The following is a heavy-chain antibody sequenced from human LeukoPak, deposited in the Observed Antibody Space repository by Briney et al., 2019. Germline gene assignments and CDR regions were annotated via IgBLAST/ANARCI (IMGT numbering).Heavy chain of an antibody. J-gene: IGHJ4*02. Sequence: PSETLSLTCTVSGGSISSSSYYWGWIRQPPGKGLEWIGSIYYSGSTYYNPSLKSRVTISVDTSKNQFSLKLSSVTAADTAVYYCANLSQKVGGAFDYWGQGSLVTVSS. V-gene: IGHV4-39*07. CDR1: GGSISSSSYY. CDR3: ANLSQKVGGAFDY. CDR2: IYYSGST. D-gene: IGHD3-16*02.